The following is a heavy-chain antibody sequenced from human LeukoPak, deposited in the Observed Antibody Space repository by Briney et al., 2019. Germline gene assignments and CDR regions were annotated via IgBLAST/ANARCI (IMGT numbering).Heavy chain of an antibody. J-gene: IGHJ4*02. CDR3: ARGGRGYSYGYDLDY. CDR2: ISAYNGNT. V-gene: IGHV1-18*01. CDR1: GYTFSSFG. D-gene: IGHD5-18*01. Sequence: ASVKVSCKTSGYTFSSFGITWVRQAPGQGLEWMGWISAYNGNTNYVEKLRGRVTMTTDRSTATAYMELRSLTSDDTAMYYCARGGRGYSYGYDLDYWGQGTLVTVSS.